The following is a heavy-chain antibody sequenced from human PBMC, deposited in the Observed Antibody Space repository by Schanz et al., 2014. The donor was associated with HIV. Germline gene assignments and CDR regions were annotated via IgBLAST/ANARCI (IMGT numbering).Heavy chain of an antibody. CDR1: GFTISSNY. Sequence: EVQLVETGGGLIQPGGSLRLSCAVSGFTISSNYMSWVRQAPGKGLEWVSVVYIGDSTFYANSVKGRFTISRDDSKNTLYLQMNSLRAEDTAMYYCAAGLFRYFFDYWGQGTLVTVSS. V-gene: IGHV3-53*02. J-gene: IGHJ4*02. CDR2: VYIGDST. CDR3: AAGLFRYFFDY.